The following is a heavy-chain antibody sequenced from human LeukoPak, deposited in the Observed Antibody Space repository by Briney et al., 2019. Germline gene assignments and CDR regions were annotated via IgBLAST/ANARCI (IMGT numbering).Heavy chain of an antibody. D-gene: IGHD3-10*02. Sequence: SETLSLTCTVSGGSISSSSYYWGWIRQPPGKGLEWIGSIYYSGSTYYNPSLKSRVTISVDTSKNQFSLKLSSVTAADTAVYYCDGNVATIQGYMDVWGKGTTVTVSS. CDR3: DGNVATIQGYMDV. J-gene: IGHJ6*03. CDR2: IYYSGST. V-gene: IGHV4-39*07. CDR1: GGSISSSSYY.